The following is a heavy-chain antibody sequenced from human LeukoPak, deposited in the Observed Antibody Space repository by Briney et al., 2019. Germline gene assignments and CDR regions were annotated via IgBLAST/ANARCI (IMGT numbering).Heavy chain of an antibody. CDR3: AREGCGSSRKTLDY. Sequence: SETLSLTCAVYGGSFSGYYWSWIRQPPEKGLEWIGEINHSGSTNYNPSLKSRVTISVDTSKNQFSLKLSSVTAADTAVYYCAREGCGSSRKTLDYWGQGTLVAVSS. D-gene: IGHD6-13*01. CDR1: GGSFSGYY. V-gene: IGHV4-34*01. J-gene: IGHJ4*02. CDR2: INHSGST.